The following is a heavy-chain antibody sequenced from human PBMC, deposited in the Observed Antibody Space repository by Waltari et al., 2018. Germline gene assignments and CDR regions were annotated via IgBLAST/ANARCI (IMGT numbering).Heavy chain of an antibody. Sequence: QVQLVQSGAEVKKPGASVKVSCKASGYTFTSSDLNWVGQATGQGLEWMGWMNPNSGNTGYAQKFQGRVTMTRNTSISTAYMELSSLRSEDTAVYYCAREYDFWSGVDYWGQGTLVTVSS. CDR2: MNPNSGNT. CDR3: AREYDFWSGVDY. CDR1: GYTFTSSD. D-gene: IGHD3-3*01. V-gene: IGHV1-8*01. J-gene: IGHJ4*02.